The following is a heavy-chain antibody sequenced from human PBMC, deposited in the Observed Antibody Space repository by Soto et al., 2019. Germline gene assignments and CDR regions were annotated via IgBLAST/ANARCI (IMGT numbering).Heavy chain of an antibody. Sequence: HITLKESGPTLVEPTQTLTLTCAFSGFSLSTSGVGVGWIRQPPGKALEWLAFIYWDDDKRYSPSLKTRLTIIKDTPINQVVLIMTNIDPLDTATYYCAYRQEYRGSWDSGWFDPWGQGTLVTVSS. J-gene: IGHJ5*02. V-gene: IGHV2-5*02. D-gene: IGHD6-13*01. CDR2: IYWDDDK. CDR3: AYRQEYRGSWDSGWFDP. CDR1: GFSLSTSGVG.